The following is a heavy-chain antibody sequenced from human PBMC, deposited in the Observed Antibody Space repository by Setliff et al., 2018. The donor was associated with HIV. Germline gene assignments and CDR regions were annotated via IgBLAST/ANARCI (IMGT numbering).Heavy chain of an antibody. V-gene: IGHV1-2*02. D-gene: IGHD4-17*01. J-gene: IGHJ4*01. CDR3: ARGLTTVTAVDY. CDR2: INTNSGDT. CDR1: GYTFTVYY. Sequence: GALVKVSCKASGYTFTVYYIHWVRQAPGQGLEWMGWINTNSGDTNYAQKFQGRVTMTRDTSISTAYMELTRLRSDDTAVYYCARGLTTVTAVDYWGHGPLVTVSS.